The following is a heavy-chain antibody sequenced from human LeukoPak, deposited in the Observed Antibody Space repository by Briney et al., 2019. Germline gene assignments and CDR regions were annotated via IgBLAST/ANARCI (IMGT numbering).Heavy chain of an antibody. V-gene: IGHV3-23*01. CDR1: GFTFSSYA. Sequence: GGSLRLSCAASGFTFSSYAMSWVRQAPGKGLEWVSAISGSGGSTYYADSVKGRFTISRDNSKNTLYLQMNSLRAEDTAVYYCARGRGWLQLFYWGQGTLVTVSS. J-gene: IGHJ4*02. CDR3: ARGRGWLQLFY. D-gene: IGHD5-24*01. CDR2: ISGSGGST.